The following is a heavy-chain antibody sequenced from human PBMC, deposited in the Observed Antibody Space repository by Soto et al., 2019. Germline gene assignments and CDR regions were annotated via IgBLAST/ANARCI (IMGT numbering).Heavy chain of an antibody. J-gene: IGHJ6*02. Sequence: GESLKISCKGSGYSFTSYWIGLVRQMPGKGLEWMGIIYPGDSDTRYSPSFQGQVTISADKSISTAYLQWSSLKASDTAMYYCARHSAYSSSGAYYYYGMDVWGQGTTVTVSS. V-gene: IGHV5-51*01. CDR2: IYPGDSDT. CDR1: GYSFTSYW. CDR3: ARHSAYSSSGAYYYYGMDV. D-gene: IGHD6-6*01.